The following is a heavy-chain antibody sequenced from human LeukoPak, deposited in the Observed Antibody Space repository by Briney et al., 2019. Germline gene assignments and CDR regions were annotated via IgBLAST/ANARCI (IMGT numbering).Heavy chain of an antibody. J-gene: IGHJ4*02. V-gene: IGHV3-23*01. Sequence: GGSLRLSCAASGFTFSNYAMTWVRQAPGKGLEWVSGISGSGGSTYYADSVEGRFTISRDNSKSTLFPQMNSLRAEDTAVYYCAKGSSTSCYTPVDYWGQGMLVTVSS. CDR3: AKGSSTSCYTPVDY. CDR2: ISGSGGST. D-gene: IGHD2-2*02. CDR1: GFTFSNYA.